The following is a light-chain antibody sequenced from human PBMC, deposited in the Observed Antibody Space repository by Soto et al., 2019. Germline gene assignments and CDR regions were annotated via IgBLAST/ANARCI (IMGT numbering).Light chain of an antibody. Sequence: QSVLTQPRSVSGSPGQSVAISCTGTSSDVGDYSFVSWYQQHPGKAPKLMIYDVSKRPSGVPDRFSGSKSGNTASLIISGLQTDDEADYYCCSYAANFLVLGGGTKVTV. CDR1: SSDVGDYSF. V-gene: IGLV2-11*01. J-gene: IGLJ2*01. CDR3: CSYAANFLV. CDR2: DVS.